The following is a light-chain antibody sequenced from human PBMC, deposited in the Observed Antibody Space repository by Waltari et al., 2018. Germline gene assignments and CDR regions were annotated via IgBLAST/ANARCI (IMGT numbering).Light chain of an antibody. CDR2: DAS. CDR3: QERSNLPGGS. V-gene: IGKV3-11*01. CDR1: QSVSSY. Sequence: EIVLTQSPATLSLSPGERATLSCRASQSVSSYLAWYQQEPGQAPSLLIYDASNRATGIPARFVGSGSGTDFTLTISSLEPEDFAVYYCQERSNLPGGSFGGGTKVEIK. J-gene: IGKJ4*01.